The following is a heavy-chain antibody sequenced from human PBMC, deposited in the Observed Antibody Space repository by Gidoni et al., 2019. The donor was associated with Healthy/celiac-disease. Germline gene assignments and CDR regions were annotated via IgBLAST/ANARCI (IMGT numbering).Heavy chain of an antibody. J-gene: IGHJ3*02. D-gene: IGHD5-12*01. CDR2: FSAYNGNT. V-gene: IGHV1-18*01. Sequence: QVPLVQSGAEVKKPGAHVQVSCKAPGYTFTSYGISWVRQVPGQGLEWMGWFSAYNGNTNNAQKSRGRVTMATNTTTNTAYMKLGRLGSDDAAVYCGARDKGMATNEPFDIWGQGTMVTVSS. CDR1: GYTFTSYG. CDR3: ARDKGMATNEPFDI.